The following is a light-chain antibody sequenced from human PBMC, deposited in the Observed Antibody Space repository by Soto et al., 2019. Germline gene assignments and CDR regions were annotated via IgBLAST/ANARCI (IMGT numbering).Light chain of an antibody. J-gene: IGLJ3*02. V-gene: IGLV1-40*01. CDR2: ANI. CDR3: QSYDDSLTAFV. CDR1: TSNIGSGYD. Sequence: QSVLTQPPSVSGAPGQGVTISCTGSTSNIGSGYDVHWYQQVPGLAPKLLIYANINRPSGVPDRFSGSKSGTSASLAITGLQAEDEADYYCQSYDDSLTAFVFGGGTKLTVL.